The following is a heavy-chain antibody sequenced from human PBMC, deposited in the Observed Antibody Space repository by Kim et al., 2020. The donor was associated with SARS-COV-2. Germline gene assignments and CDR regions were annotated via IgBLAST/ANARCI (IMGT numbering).Heavy chain of an antibody. CDR3: ASGGDEFWSGYDYAGLFDY. CDR2: ISSSSSYT. J-gene: IGHJ4*02. Sequence: GGSLRLSCAASGFTFSDYYMSWIRQAPGKGLEWVSYISSSSSYTNYADSVKGRFTISRDNAKNSLYLQMNSLRAEDTAVYYCASGGDEFWSGYDYAGLFDYWGQGTLVTVSS. D-gene: IGHD3-3*01. V-gene: IGHV3-11*06. CDR1: GFTFSDYY.